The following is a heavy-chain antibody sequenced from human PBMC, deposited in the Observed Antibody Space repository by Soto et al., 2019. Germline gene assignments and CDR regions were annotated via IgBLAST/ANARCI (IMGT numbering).Heavy chain of an antibody. CDR2: VNHSGTT. D-gene: IGHD2-2*01. V-gene: IGHV4-34*01. Sequence: PSETLSLTCSVYGGSFSGYYWTWIRQSPGKGLEWIGEVNHSGTTNYNPSLSSRVSISVDKSKNQFSLKLSSVTAADTAVYYCARVPDRWGQGTLVTVSS. CDR3: ARVPDR. CDR1: GGSFSGYY. J-gene: IGHJ5*02.